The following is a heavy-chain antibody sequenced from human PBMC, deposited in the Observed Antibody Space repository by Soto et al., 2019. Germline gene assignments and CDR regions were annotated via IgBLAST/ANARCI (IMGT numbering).Heavy chain of an antibody. Sequence: PSETLSLTCTVSGGSISSSSYYWGWIRQPPGKGLEWIGSIYYSGSTYYNPSLKSRVTISVDTSKNQFSLKLSSVTAADTAVYYCARHRIAAAVAYNWFDPWGQGTLVT. CDR2: IYYSGST. J-gene: IGHJ5*02. CDR3: ARHRIAAAVAYNWFDP. V-gene: IGHV4-39*01. CDR1: GGSISSSSYY. D-gene: IGHD6-13*01.